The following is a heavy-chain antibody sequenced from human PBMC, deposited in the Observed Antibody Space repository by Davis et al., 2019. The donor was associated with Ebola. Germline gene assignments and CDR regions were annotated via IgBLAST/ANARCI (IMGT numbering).Heavy chain of an antibody. CDR2: IYYSGIT. J-gene: IGHJ6*04. Sequence: SETLSLTCTVSGGSIISSSSYWGWIRQPPRKGLEWIGSIYYSGITYYNPSLKSRVTISVDTSKNQFSLKLSSVTAADTAVYYCARTLPADGMDVWGKGTTVTVSS. V-gene: IGHV4-39*07. CDR1: GGSIISSSSY. CDR3: ARTLPADGMDV.